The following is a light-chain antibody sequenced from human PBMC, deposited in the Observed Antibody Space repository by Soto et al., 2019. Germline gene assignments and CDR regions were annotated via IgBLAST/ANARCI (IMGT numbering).Light chain of an antibody. CDR2: EVS. J-gene: IGLJ2*01. V-gene: IGLV2-8*01. CDR3: SSCAGSNNLV. CDR1: SSDVGACNY. Sequence: QSALTQPPSASGSPGQSVTISCTGTSSDVGACNYVSWFQQHPGKAPKLTIYEVSKRPSGVPDRFSGSKSGSTASLTVSGLQAEYEADYYCSSCAGSNNLVFGGGTQLTVL.